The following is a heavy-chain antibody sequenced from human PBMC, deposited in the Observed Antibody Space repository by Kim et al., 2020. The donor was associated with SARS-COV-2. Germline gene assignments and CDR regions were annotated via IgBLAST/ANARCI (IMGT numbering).Heavy chain of an antibody. V-gene: IGHV6-1*01. CDR2: TYYRSKWYN. D-gene: IGHD4-17*01. J-gene: IGHJ6*02. Sequence: SQTLSLTCAISGDSVSSNSAAWNWIRQSPSRGLEWLGRTYYRSKWYNDYAVSVKIRITINPDTSKNQFSLQLNSVTPEDTAVYYCARGGPGEKYGDYSQYYYYYGMDVWGQGTTVTVSS. CDR1: GDSVSSNSAA. CDR3: ARGGPGEKYGDYSQYYYYYGMDV.